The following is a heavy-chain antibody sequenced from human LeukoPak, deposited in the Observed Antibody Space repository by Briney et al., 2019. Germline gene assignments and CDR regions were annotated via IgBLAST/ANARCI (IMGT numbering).Heavy chain of an antibody. J-gene: IGHJ1*01. CDR2: ISGSGGST. V-gene: IGHV3-23*01. D-gene: IGHD1-26*01. Sequence: GGSLRLSCAASGFTFSSYAMSWVRQAPGKGLEWVSAISGSGGSTYYADSVKGRFTISRDNSKNTLYLQMNSLRAEDTAVYYCARESSSDGGYEWELNKHGKTPEYFQHWGQGTLVTVSS. CDR3: ARESSSDGGYEWELNKHGKTPEYFQH. CDR1: GFTFSSYA.